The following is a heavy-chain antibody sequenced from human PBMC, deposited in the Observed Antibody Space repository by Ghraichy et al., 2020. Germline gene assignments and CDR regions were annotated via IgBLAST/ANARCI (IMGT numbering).Heavy chain of an antibody. CDR2: ISGRGDTM. D-gene: IGHD4-11*01. Sequence: GGSRRLSCAPSGFTFGSYEMNWVRQAPGKGLEWVSYISGRGDTMYYADSVKGRFAVTRNNVKNSLLLQMNSLRAEDTGIYYCARGTFDYSREDHGGAFDYWGQGTLVTVSS. V-gene: IGHV3-48*03. J-gene: IGHJ4*02. CDR3: ARGTFDYSREDHGGAFDY. CDR1: GFTFGSYE.